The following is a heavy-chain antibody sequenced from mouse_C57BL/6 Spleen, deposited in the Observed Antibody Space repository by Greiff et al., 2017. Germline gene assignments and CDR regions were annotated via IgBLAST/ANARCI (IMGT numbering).Heavy chain of an antibody. CDR1: GYAFSSYW. D-gene: IGHD1-1*01. CDR3: ARSLYYGSSYRYFDY. Sequence: VQLQESGAELVKPGASVKISCKASGYAFSSYWMNWVKQRPGKGLEWIGQIYPGDGDTNYNGKFKGKATLTADKSSSTAYMQLSSLTSEDSAVYFCARSLYYGSSYRYFDYWGQGTTLTVSS. J-gene: IGHJ2*01. CDR2: IYPGDGDT. V-gene: IGHV1-80*01.